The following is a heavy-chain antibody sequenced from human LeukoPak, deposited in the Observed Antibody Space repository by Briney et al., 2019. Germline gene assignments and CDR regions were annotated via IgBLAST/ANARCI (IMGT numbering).Heavy chain of an antibody. CDR1: GYSISSGYY. CDR3: ARGLNSSSWYVWEYYYYYMDV. Sequence: SETLSLTCTVSGYSISSGYYWGWIRQPPGKGLEWIGSIYHSGSTYYNPSLKSRVTISVDTSKNQFSLKLSSVTAADTAVYYCARGLNSSSWYVWEYYYYYMDVWGKGTTVTVSS. CDR2: IYHSGST. D-gene: IGHD6-13*01. V-gene: IGHV4-38-2*02. J-gene: IGHJ6*03.